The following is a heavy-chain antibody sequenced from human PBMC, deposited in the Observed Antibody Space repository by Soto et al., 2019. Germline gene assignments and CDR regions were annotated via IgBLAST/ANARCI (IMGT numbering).Heavy chain of an antibody. CDR3: ARDAGAGKGMFDD. V-gene: IGHV1-18*01. J-gene: IGHJ4*02. CDR1: GYTFTSYG. CDR2: ISAYNGNT. D-gene: IGHD3-10*01. Sequence: QVQLVQSGAEVKKPGASVKVSCKASGYTFTSYGISWVRQAPGQGLEWMGWISAYNGNTNYAQKLQGRVTMTTDTPTSTAYMELGSMSIIDTAGYYSARDAGAGKGMFDDWGQGTLVIVSA.